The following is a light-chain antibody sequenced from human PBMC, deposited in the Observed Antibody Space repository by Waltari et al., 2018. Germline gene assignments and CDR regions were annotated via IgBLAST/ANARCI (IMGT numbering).Light chain of an antibody. V-gene: IGLV2-14*01. CDR1: SSDVGNYHY. CDR2: GVS. J-gene: IGLJ1*01. Sequence: QSALTQPASVSGSPGPSITIPCTGTSSDVGNYHYVPWYQQHPGKVPKLIIYGVSNRPSGVSNRFSGSKSGNTASLTISGLQAEDEADYYCSSYTGGSTFYVFGTGTKVAVL. CDR3: SSYTGGSTFYV.